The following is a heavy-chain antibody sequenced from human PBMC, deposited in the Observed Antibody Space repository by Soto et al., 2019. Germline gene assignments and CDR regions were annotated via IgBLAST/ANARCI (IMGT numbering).Heavy chain of an antibody. CDR1: GGSISSYY. CDR2: IYYSGST. Sequence: QVQLQESGPGLVKPSETLSLTCTVSGGSISSYYWSWIRQPPGKGLEWIGYIYYSGSTNYNPSLKIRVTISVDTSKNQFSLKLSSVTAADTAVDYCASLNQETPYYSDGMDVWGQGTTVTVSS. CDR3: ASLNQETPYYSDGMDV. V-gene: IGHV4-59*01. J-gene: IGHJ6*02.